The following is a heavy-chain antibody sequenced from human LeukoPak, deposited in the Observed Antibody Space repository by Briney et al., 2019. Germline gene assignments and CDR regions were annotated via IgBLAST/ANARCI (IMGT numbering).Heavy chain of an antibody. CDR1: GYSISSGYY. CDR3: ATGRMDV. V-gene: IGHV4-38-2*01. Sequence: SETLSLTCAVSGYSISSGYYWRWIRQPPGKGLEWIGEINHSGSTNYNPSLKSRVTISVDTSKNQFSLKLSSVNAADTAVYYCATGRMDVWGKGTTVTVSS. CDR2: INHSGST. J-gene: IGHJ6*04.